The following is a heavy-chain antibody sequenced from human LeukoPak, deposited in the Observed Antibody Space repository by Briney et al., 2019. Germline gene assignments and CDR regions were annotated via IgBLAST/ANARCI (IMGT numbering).Heavy chain of an antibody. CDR3: TRDQTPYY. CDR1: GFTFGDYA. V-gene: IGHV3-49*04. J-gene: IGHJ4*02. CDR2: IRSKAYGGTT. Sequence: GGSLRLSCTASGFTFGDYAMTWVRQAPGKGLEWVGFIRSKAYGGTTEYAASVKGRFTISRDDSKSIAYLQMNSLKTEDTSVYYCTRDQTPYYWGQGTLVTVSS.